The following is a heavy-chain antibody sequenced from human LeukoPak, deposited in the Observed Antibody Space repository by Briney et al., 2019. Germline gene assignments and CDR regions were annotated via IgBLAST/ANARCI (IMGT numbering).Heavy chain of an antibody. Sequence: GGSLRLSCAASGFTFSGYWMHWVRQAPGKGLVWVSRISTYGSGTTYADSVKGRFTISRDNAKNTLYLQMNSLRAEDTAVYYCARDLGYYYMDVWGKGTTVTVSS. V-gene: IGHV3-74*01. CDR2: ISTYGSGT. CDR3: ARDLGYYYMDV. J-gene: IGHJ6*03. CDR1: GFTFSGYW.